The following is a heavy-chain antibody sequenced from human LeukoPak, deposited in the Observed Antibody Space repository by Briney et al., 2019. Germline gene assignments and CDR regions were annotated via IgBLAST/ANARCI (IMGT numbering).Heavy chain of an antibody. Sequence: SETLSLTCTVSGGSISSGSYYWSWIRQPAGKGLEWIGRIYTSGSTNYNPSLKSRVTISVDTSKNQFSLKLSSVTAADTAVYYCARGSPYFHWFDPWGQGTLVTVSS. CDR1: GGSISSGSYY. V-gene: IGHV4-61*02. D-gene: IGHD2/OR15-2a*01. CDR3: ARGSPYFHWFDP. CDR2: IYTSGST. J-gene: IGHJ5*02.